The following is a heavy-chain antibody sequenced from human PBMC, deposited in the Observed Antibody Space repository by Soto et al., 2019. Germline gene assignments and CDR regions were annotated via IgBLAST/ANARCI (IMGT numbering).Heavy chain of an antibody. Sequence: ASVKVSCKASGYTFTGYYMHWVRQAPGQGFEWMGWINPNSGGTNYAQKFQGRVTMTRDTSISTAYMELSRLRSDDTAVYYCARVGFTMVRGVIISSWFDPWGQGTLVTVSS. D-gene: IGHD3-10*01. V-gene: IGHV1-2*02. J-gene: IGHJ5*02. CDR1: GYTFTGYY. CDR3: ARVGFTMVRGVIISSWFDP. CDR2: INPNSGGT.